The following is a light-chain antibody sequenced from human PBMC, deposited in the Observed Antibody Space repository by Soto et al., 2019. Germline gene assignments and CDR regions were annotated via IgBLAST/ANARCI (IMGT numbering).Light chain of an antibody. J-gene: IGKJ1*01. CDR2: DAS. CDR1: QSISNW. Sequence: DIHMTQTPSTLSASVGDRVTIACRATQSISNWLAWYQQKPGKAPKLLIYDASNLESGVPSRFSGSGSGTEFTLTISSLQPDDFATYYCPHYSSYPWTFGQGTKVDIK. V-gene: IGKV1-5*01. CDR3: PHYSSYPWT.